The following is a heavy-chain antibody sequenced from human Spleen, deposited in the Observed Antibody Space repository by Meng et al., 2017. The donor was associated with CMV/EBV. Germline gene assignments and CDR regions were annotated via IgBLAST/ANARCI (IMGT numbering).Heavy chain of an antibody. D-gene: IGHD3-9*01. V-gene: IGHV2-5*01. CDR1: RASGAG. CDR3: ADNTHGLRGNDWLYYFDY. Sequence: RASGAGVAWVLLAPGKALEGLGLIYGNDDKHYSPSLKSRLPLAKGTSEPLVVLRMTDMDPVDTATYFCADNTHGLRGNDWLYYFDYWGQGTLVTVSS. J-gene: IGHJ4*02. CDR2: IYGNDDK.